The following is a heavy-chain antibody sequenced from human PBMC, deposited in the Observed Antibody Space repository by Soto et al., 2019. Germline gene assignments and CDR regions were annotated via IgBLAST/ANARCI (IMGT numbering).Heavy chain of an antibody. CDR2: IYPGDSDT. V-gene: IGHV5-51*01. J-gene: IGHJ6*02. CDR1: GYSFTSYW. CDR3: ARTAAAGKYYYGVDV. D-gene: IGHD6-13*01. Sequence: GESLQISCKGSGYSFTSYWIGWVRQMHGKGLEWMGIIYPGDSDTRYSPSFQGQVTISADKSISTAYLQWSSLKASDTAIYYCARTAAAGKYYYGVDVWGQGTTVTVSS.